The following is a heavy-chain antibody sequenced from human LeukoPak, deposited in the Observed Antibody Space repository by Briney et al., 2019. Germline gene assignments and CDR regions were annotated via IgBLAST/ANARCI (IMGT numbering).Heavy chain of an antibody. CDR3: AKDGYSYGSGAFDI. CDR1: GFTFSSYG. D-gene: IGHD5-18*01. CDR2: IRYDGSNK. Sequence: GGPLRLSCAASGFTFSSYGMHWVRQAPGKGLEWVAFIRYDGSNKYYADSVKGRFTISRDNSKNTLYLQMNSLRAEDTAVYYCAKDGYSYGSGAFDIWGQGTMVTVSS. J-gene: IGHJ3*02. V-gene: IGHV3-30*02.